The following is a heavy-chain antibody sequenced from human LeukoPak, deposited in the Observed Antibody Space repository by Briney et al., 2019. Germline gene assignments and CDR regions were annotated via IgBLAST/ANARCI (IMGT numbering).Heavy chain of an antibody. D-gene: IGHD3-3*01. CDR1: GYTFTSYG. J-gene: IGHJ5*02. CDR3: ARVLRGLAASNWFDP. V-gene: IGHV1-18*01. Sequence: GASVKVSCKASGYTFTSYGISWVRQAPGQGLEWMGWISAYNGNTNCAQKLQGRVTMTTDTSTSTAYMELRSLRSDDTAVYYCARVLRGLAASNWFDPWGQGTLVTVSS. CDR2: ISAYNGNT.